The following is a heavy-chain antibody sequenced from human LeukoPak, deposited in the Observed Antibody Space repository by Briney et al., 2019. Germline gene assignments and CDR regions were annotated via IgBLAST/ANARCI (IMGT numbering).Heavy chain of an antibody. J-gene: IGHJ4*02. CDR2: INPNSGGT. D-gene: IGHD2/OR15-2a*01. CDR3: AKDLNYFDFDY. V-gene: IGHV1-2*02. Sequence: GASVKVSCKASGYTFTGYYTHWVRQAPGQGLEWMGWINPNSGGTSYAQKFQGRVTMTRDTSISTAYMELSRLRSDDTAVYYCAKDLNYFDFDYWGQGTLVTVSS. CDR1: GYTFTGYY.